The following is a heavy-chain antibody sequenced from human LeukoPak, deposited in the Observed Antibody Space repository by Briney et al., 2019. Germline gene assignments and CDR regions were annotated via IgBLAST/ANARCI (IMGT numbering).Heavy chain of an antibody. J-gene: IGHJ4*02. CDR3: ARGGVAAAASIDY. CDR1: GFTVSSNY. D-gene: IGHD6-13*01. V-gene: IGHV3-53*01. Sequence: GGSLRLSCAASGFTVSSNYMSWLRQAPGKGLEWVSLIYSEGSTYYADSVKGRFTISRDNSKNTLSLQMNSLRADDTAVYYCARGGVAAAASIDYWGQGTLVTVSS. CDR2: IYSEGST.